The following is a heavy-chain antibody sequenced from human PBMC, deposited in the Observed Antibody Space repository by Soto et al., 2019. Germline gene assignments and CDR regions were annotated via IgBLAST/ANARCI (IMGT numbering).Heavy chain of an antibody. CDR1: RGIFGTYA. Sequence: SVKVVLKASRGIFGTYAMSLARHAPGRGLEWGGVIIPIFGTANYAQKLQASATIPADESTSPPYLELSSLSSEDTAVYYCARGGKYHFWSGYSYNRFDPWGQGTLVTVSS. V-gene: IGHV1-69*13. CDR3: ARGGKYHFWSGYSYNRFDP. CDR2: IIPIFGTA. J-gene: IGHJ5*02. D-gene: IGHD3-3*01.